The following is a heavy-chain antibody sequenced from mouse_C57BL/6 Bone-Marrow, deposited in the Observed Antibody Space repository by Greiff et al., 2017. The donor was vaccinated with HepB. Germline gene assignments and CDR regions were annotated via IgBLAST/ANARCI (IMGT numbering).Heavy chain of an antibody. Sequence: KESGPGLVQPSQSLSITCTVSGFSLTSYGVHWVRQSPGKGLEWLGVIWSGGSTDYNAAFISRLSISKDNSKSQVFFKMNSLQADDTAIYYCASYYSNLYYYAMDYWGQGTSVTVSS. CDR3: ASYYSNLYYYAMDY. D-gene: IGHD2-5*01. CDR1: GFSLTSYG. V-gene: IGHV2-2*01. CDR2: IWSGGST. J-gene: IGHJ4*01.